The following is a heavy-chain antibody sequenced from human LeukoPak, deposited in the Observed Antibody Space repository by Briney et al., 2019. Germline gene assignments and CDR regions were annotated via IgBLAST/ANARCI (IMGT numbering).Heavy chain of an antibody. CDR3: ARELITSGGYNYYYYYGMDV. CDR2: IYYSGST. CDR1: GGSISSGGYY. V-gene: IGHV4-31*03. D-gene: IGHD3-10*01. J-gene: IGHJ6*02. Sequence: SQTLSLTCTVSGGSISSGGYYWSWIRQHPGKGLEWIGYIYYSGSTYYNPSLKSRDTISVDTSKNQFSLKLSSVTAADTAVYYCARELITSGGYNYYYYYGMDVWGQGTTVTVSS.